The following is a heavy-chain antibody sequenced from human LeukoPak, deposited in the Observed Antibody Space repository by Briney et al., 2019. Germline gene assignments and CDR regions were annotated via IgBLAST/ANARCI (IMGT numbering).Heavy chain of an antibody. V-gene: IGHV3-23*01. J-gene: IGHJ3*02. CDR1: GFTFGDYA. CDR2: ISGSGGST. CDR3: AKRRSEGAFDI. Sequence: GGSLRLSCTASGFTFGDYAMSWVRQAPGKGLEWVSAISGSGGSTYYADSVKGRFTISRDNSRNTLYLQMNSLRAEDTAVYYCAKRRSEGAFDIWGQGTMVTVSS.